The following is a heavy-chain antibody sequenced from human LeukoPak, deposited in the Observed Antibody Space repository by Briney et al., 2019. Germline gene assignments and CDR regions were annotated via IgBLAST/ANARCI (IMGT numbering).Heavy chain of an antibody. CDR2: IYYSGST. CDR1: GGSISSGDYY. J-gene: IGHJ5*02. Sequence: SETLSLTCTVSGGSISSGDYYWSWIRQPPGKGLEWIGYIYYSGSTYYNPSLKSRVTISVDTSKNQFSLKLTSVTAADTAVYYCARDRQWLVDHWGQGTLVTVSS. CDR3: ARDRQWLVDH. D-gene: IGHD6-19*01. V-gene: IGHV4-30-4*01.